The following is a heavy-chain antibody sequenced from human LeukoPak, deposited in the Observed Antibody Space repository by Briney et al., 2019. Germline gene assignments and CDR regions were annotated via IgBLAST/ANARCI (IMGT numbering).Heavy chain of an antibody. CDR1: GFTFSRYP. CDR2: INGGGDTI. V-gene: IGHV3-48*01. Sequence: HPGGSLRLSCAASGFTFSRYPMIWVRQAPGKGLERISYINGGGDTIHYADSVKGRFTFSRDNAKNSLYLQMNSLRAEDTAVYYCAKVWGGYSNTDYWGQGTLVTVSS. D-gene: IGHD4-11*01. J-gene: IGHJ4*02. CDR3: AKVWGGYSNTDY.